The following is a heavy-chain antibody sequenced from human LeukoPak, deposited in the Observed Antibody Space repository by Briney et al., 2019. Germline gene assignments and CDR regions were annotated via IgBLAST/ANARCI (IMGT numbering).Heavy chain of an antibody. CDR3: ARSYPDY. V-gene: IGHV3-30*01. J-gene: IGHJ4*02. Sequence: GGSLRLSCAASGFTFSSYAMHWVRQAPGKGLEWVAVISYDGSNKYYADSVKGRFTISRDNSKNTLCLQMNSLRAEDTAVYYCARSYPDYWGQGTLVTVSS. D-gene: IGHD2-2*02. CDR1: GFTFSSYA. CDR2: ISYDGSNK.